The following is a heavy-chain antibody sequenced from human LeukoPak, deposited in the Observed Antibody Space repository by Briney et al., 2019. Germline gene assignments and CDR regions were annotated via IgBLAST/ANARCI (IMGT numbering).Heavy chain of an antibody. J-gene: IGHJ4*02. D-gene: IGHD3-3*01. V-gene: IGHV3-30-3*01. CDR3: ARDGGYDFWSGYYQDY. Sequence: PGGSLRLSCATSGFTFSLYAMHWVRQAPGKGLEWVALISYDANIGSNKYYADSVKGRFTISRDNSKNTLYLQMNSLRAEDTAVYYCARDGGYDFWSGYYQDYWGQGTLVTVSS. CDR2: ISYDANIGSNK. CDR1: GFTFSLYA.